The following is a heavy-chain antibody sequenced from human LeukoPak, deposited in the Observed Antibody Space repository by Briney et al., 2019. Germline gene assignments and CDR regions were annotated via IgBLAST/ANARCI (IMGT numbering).Heavy chain of an antibody. CDR3: AREAAGYCSSTSCPREGFDY. CDR2: IYYSGST. D-gene: IGHD2-2*01. V-gene: IGHV4-59*01. J-gene: IGHJ4*02. CDR1: GGFISSYY. Sequence: PSETLSPSCTVSGGFISSYYWSWIRQPPGKGLERIRYIYYSGSTNYNPSLKSRVTISVDTSKNQFSLKLSSVTAADTAVYYCAREAAGYCSSTSCPREGFDYWGQGTLVTVSS.